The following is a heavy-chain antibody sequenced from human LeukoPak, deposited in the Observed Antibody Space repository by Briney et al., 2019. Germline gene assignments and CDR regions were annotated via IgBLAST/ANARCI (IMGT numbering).Heavy chain of an antibody. CDR2: INPSGGST. Sequence: GASVKVSCKASGYTFTSYFMHWVRQAPGQGFEWMGIINPSGGSTTYAQRFQGRVTMTRDTSTSTVYVELSSLRSEDTAVYYCARGKGPTVTTAFDYWGQGTLVTVSS. CDR3: ARGKGPTVTTAFDY. D-gene: IGHD4-17*01. V-gene: IGHV1-46*01. CDR1: GYTFTSYF. J-gene: IGHJ4*02.